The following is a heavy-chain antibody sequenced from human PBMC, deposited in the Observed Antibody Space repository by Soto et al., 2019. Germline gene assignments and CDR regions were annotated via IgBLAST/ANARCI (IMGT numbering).Heavy chain of an antibody. Sequence: SETLSLTCAVSGGSISSGGYSWSWIRQPPGKGLEWIGYIYHSGSTYYNPSLKSRVTISVDRSKNQFSLKLSSVTAADTAVYYCARGGGANGPHWFDPWGQGTLVTVSS. CDR1: GGSISSGGYS. CDR3: ARGGGANGPHWFDP. CDR2: IYHSGST. J-gene: IGHJ5*02. D-gene: IGHD1-26*01. V-gene: IGHV4-30-2*01.